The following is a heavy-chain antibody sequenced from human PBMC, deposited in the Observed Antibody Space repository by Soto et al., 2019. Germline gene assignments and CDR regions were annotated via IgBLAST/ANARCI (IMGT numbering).Heavy chain of an antibody. J-gene: IGHJ4*02. Sequence: SETLSLTCTVTRDSVNSYYWSWMRQTPGKGLECMGYVYYSGSTNYNPSLKSRVTRAVDTSKNQISLRLKSVTAAYTAVYYCARAETSGIHYFDYWGQGSLVTVS. CDR2: VYYSGST. V-gene: IGHV4-59*02. CDR3: ARAETSGIHYFDY. CDR1: RDSVNSYY. D-gene: IGHD6-13*01.